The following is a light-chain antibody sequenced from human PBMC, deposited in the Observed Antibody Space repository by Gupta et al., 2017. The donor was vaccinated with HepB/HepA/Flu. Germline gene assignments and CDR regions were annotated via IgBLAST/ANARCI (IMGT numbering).Light chain of an antibody. V-gene: IGKV1-5*03. J-gene: IGKJ2*04. CDR3: QQENSSPCS. Sequence: DIQMTQSPSTLSASVGDRVTITCRASQSISSWLAWYQQKPGKAPKLLIYKASSLESGVPSRFSGSGSGTEFTLTISSRQPDDFATYYCQQENSSPCSFGQGTKLEIK. CDR2: KAS. CDR1: QSISSW.